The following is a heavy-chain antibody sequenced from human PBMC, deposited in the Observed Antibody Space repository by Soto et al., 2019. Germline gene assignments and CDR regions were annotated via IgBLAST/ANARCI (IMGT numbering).Heavy chain of an antibody. CDR1: GDTIRSDY. CDR2: ISYTGST. CDR3: ARIGLTSALL. Sequence: PSETLSLTCSVSGDTIRSDYWNWIRQPPGKRLEWIGYISYTGSTNYNPSLRSRVTISIDTSKNLFFLNLTSVTAADTAVYFCARIGLTSALLWGQGTLVTVSS. D-gene: IGHD4-17*01. V-gene: IGHV4-59*08. J-gene: IGHJ4*02.